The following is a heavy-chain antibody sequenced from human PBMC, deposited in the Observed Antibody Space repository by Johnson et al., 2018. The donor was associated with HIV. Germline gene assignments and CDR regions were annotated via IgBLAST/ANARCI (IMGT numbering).Heavy chain of an antibody. D-gene: IGHD4-17*01. Sequence: EVQLVESGGGVVRPGGSLRLSCAASGFTFDDYGMSWVRQAPGKGLEWVAGINWNGGSTGYADSLKGRFTISRDNAKNYLYLQMNSLRAEDTALYYCARDFSDYGDYGRCAFDIWGQGTMVTVSS. CDR2: INWNGGST. CDR1: GFTFDDYG. V-gene: IGHV3-20*04. J-gene: IGHJ3*02. CDR3: ARDFSDYGDYGRCAFDI.